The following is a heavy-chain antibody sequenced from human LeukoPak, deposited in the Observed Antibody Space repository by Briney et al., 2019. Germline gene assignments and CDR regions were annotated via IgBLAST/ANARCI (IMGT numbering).Heavy chain of an antibody. V-gene: IGHV3-48*03. CDR1: GFTFSTYE. CDR2: ISSSGTVI. CDR3: AREPTIPYFDY. J-gene: IGHJ4*02. Sequence: VVSLGLFCAASGFTFSTYEMNWVRQAPGKGLEWVSYISSSGTVIYYADSVKGRFTISRDNAKKSLYLQMNSLRAEDTAVYYCAREPTIPYFDYWGQGTLVTVPS. D-gene: IGHD4/OR15-4a*01.